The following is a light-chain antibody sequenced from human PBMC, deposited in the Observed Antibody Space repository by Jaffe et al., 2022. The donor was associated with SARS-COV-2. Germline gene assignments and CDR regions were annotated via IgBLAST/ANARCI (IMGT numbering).Light chain of an antibody. CDR1: QDISNY. CDR3: QQYKSAPRT. Sequence: DIQMTQSPSSLSTSVGDRVTITCRASQDISNYLAWYQQKPGNAPELLILAASTLQLGVPFRFGGGGYGTDFTLTINSLQPEDVATYYCQQYKSAPRTFGQGTKLEIK. V-gene: IGKV1-27*01. J-gene: IGKJ2*01. CDR2: AAS.